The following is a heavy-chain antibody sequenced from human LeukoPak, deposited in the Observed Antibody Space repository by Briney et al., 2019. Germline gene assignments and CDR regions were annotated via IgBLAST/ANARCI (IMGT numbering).Heavy chain of an antibody. V-gene: IGHV3-23*01. CDR3: EKEPVVGAGYNWFDP. J-gene: IGHJ5*02. D-gene: IGHD1-26*01. CDR1: GFTFSSYA. CDR2: ISGSGGSK. Sequence: GGSLRLSCAASGFTFSSYAMSWVRQAPGKGLEWVSAISGSGGSKYYADSVKGRVTISRDNSKNTLYLQMNSLRAEDTAVYYCEKEPVVGAGYNWFDPWGQGTLVTVSS.